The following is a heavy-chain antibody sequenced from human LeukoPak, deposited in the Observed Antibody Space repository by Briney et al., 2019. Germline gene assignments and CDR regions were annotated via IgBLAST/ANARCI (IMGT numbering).Heavy chain of an antibody. V-gene: IGHV1-46*01. CDR1: GYTFTSYY. CDR2: INPSGGST. Sequence: GASMKVYCKASGYTFTSYYMHWVRQAPGQGLEWMGIINPSGGSTSYAQKFQGRVTMTRDTSTSTVYMELSSLRSEDTAVYYCARALGLNYGDSYAGCDYWGQGTLVTVSS. D-gene: IGHD4-17*01. J-gene: IGHJ4*02. CDR3: ARALGLNYGDSYAGCDY.